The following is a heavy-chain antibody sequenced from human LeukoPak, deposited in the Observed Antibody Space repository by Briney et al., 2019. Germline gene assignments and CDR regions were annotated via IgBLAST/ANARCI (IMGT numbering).Heavy chain of an antibody. J-gene: IGHJ6*03. Sequence: SETLSLTCAVYGRSFSGYYWSWIRQPPGKGLEWIGEINHSGSTNYNPSLKSRVTISVDTSKNQFSLKLSSVTAADTAVYYCARGTQGIAARTFYYYMDVWGKGTTVTVSS. CDR1: GRSFSGYY. CDR2: INHSGST. V-gene: IGHV4-34*01. CDR3: ARGTQGIAARTFYYYMDV. D-gene: IGHD6-6*01.